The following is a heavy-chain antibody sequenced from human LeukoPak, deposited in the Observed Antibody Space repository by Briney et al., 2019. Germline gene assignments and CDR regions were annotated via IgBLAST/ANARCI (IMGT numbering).Heavy chain of an antibody. D-gene: IGHD3-22*01. Sequence: GGSLRLSCAASGFIFSTYWMTWVRQAPGKGLEWVANIKQEGSEEHYVGSVKGRFTMSRDNAKNSLYLQMNSLRDEDTAVYYCARDYGTSGYDLHDYWGQGTLVAVSS. J-gene: IGHJ4*02. CDR1: GFIFSTYW. CDR3: ARDYGTSGYDLHDY. V-gene: IGHV3-7*01. CDR2: IKQEGSEE.